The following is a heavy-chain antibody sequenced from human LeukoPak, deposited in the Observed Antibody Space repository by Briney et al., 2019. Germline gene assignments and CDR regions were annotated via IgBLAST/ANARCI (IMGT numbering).Heavy chain of an antibody. CDR2: IYHSGST. Sequence: SETLSLTCAVSGYSISSGYYWGWIRQPPGKGLEWIGSIYHSGSTYYNPSLKSRVTISVDTSKNPFSLKLSSVTAADTAVYYCARLVGFDIVVVPAAMSYWFDPWGQGTLVTVSS. CDR3: ARLVGFDIVVVPAAMSYWFDP. J-gene: IGHJ5*02. CDR1: GYSISSGYY. D-gene: IGHD2-2*01. V-gene: IGHV4-38-2*01.